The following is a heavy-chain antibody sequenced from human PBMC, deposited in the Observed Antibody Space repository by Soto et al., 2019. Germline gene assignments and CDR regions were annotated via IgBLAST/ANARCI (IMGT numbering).Heavy chain of an antibody. D-gene: IGHD6-6*01. CDR2: ISYAGSNI. CDR1: GYTFSSYG. V-gene: IGHV3-30*03. Sequence: VQLVESGGGVVQPGMSLRLSCAASGYTFSSYGMHWVRQAPGKGLEWVAVISYAGSNIYYADSVKGRFTISRDNSKNPLYLHLNSLRAEDTAVYYCARDFSEWGMAARLDYWGQGTLVTVSS. J-gene: IGHJ4*02. CDR3: ARDFSEWGMAARLDY.